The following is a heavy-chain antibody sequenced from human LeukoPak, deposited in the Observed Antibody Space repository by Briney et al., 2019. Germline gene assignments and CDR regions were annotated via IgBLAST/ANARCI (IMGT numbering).Heavy chain of an antibody. Sequence: GASVKVSCKASGYTFTSYGISWVRQAPGQGLEWMGGIIPIFGTANYAQKFQGRVTITADESTSTAYMELSSLRSEDTAVYYCARHLYYYGSGSYGWFDPWGQGTLVTVSS. V-gene: IGHV1-69*13. D-gene: IGHD3-10*01. CDR3: ARHLYYYGSGSYGWFDP. J-gene: IGHJ5*02. CDR1: GYTFTSYG. CDR2: IIPIFGTA.